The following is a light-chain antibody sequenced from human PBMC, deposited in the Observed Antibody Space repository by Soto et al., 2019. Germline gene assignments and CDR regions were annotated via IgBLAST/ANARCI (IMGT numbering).Light chain of an antibody. CDR2: EGS. CDR3: CSYAGSSTLWV. Sequence: QSVLTQPASVSGSPGQSITISCTGTSSDVGSYNLVSWFQQHPGKAPKLMIYEGSKRPSGVSNRFSGSKSGNTASLTISGLQAEYEADYYCCSYAGSSTLWVFGGGTKVTVL. J-gene: IGLJ3*02. V-gene: IGLV2-23*01. CDR1: SSDVGSYNL.